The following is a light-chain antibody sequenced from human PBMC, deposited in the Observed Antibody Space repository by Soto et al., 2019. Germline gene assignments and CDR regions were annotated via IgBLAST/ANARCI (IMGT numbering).Light chain of an antibody. V-gene: IGKV3-20*01. CDR3: QQYGSSRGT. Sequence: IVLRPSPGPLFLSPGERATLSPSASQSVSSSYLAWYQQKPGQAPRLLIYGASSRATGIPDRFSGSGSGTDFTLTISRLEPEDFAVYYCQQYGSSRGTFGQGTRLEV. CDR1: QSVSSSY. CDR2: GAS. J-gene: IGKJ5*01.